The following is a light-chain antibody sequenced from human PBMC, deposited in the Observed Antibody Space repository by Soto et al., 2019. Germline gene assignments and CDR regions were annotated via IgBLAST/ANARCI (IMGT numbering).Light chain of an antibody. CDR3: QQYGSSPTT. CDR1: QSVSSNS. J-gene: IGKJ1*01. CDR2: GAS. V-gene: IGKV3-20*01. Sequence: EIVLTQSPGTLSLSPGERATLSCRASQSVSSNSLAWYQQKPGQAPRLLIYGASSRATGIADRFSGSGSGKDFTLTSSRLEPEDFAMYYCQQYGSSPTTFGQGTKVDIK.